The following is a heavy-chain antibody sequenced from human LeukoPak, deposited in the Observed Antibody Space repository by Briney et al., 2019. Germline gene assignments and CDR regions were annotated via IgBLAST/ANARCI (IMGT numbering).Heavy chain of an antibody. D-gene: IGHD2-8*01. CDR3: ARLHPNGPDEY. Sequence: SETLSLTCTVSGGSISSYYWSWIRQPPGKGLEWIGYIYYSGSTNYNPSLKSRVTISVDTSKNQFSLKLSSVTAADAAVFYCARLHPNGPDEYWGRGTLVTVSS. J-gene: IGHJ4*02. CDR1: GGSISSYY. CDR2: IYYSGST. V-gene: IGHV4-59*12.